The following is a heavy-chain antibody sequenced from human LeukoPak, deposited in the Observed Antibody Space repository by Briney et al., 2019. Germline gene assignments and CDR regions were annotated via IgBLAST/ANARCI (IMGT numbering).Heavy chain of an antibody. Sequence: PSETLSLTCTVSDGPIRSYYWSWIRQHPGKGLEWIGYIYYSGSTYYNPSLKSRVTISVDTSKNQFSLKLSSVTAADTAVYYCARVNRWTMKQQLVDYWGQGTLVTVSS. CDR1: DGPIRSYY. CDR3: ARVNRWTMKQQLVDY. D-gene: IGHD6-13*01. CDR2: IYYSGST. J-gene: IGHJ4*02. V-gene: IGHV4-59*06.